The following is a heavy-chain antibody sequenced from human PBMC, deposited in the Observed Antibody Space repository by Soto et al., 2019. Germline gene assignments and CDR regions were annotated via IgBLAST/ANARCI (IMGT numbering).Heavy chain of an antibody. CDR2: ISGYNGNT. CDR3: AREGPAPYYYYGMDV. J-gene: IGHJ6*02. CDR1: GYSFTTYG. Sequence: QVQLVQSRGEAKKPGASVKVSCKTPGYSFTTYGISWVRQAPGQGLEWMGWISGYNGNTNYAQNLQGRVTMTTDTSTSTAYMELRSLKSDDTAVYYCAREGPAPYYYYGMDVWGQGSTVTVSS. V-gene: IGHV1-18*01.